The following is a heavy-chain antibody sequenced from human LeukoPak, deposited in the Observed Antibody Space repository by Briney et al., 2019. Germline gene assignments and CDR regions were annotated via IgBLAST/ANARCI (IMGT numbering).Heavy chain of an antibody. CDR1: GFTVSSNY. D-gene: IGHD6-6*01. V-gene: IGHV3-53*01. J-gene: IGHJ4*02. CDR2: IYSGGST. Sequence: GGSLRLSCAASGFTVSSNYMSWVRQAPGKGLEWVSVIYSGGSTYYADSVKGRFTISRDNSKNTLYLQMNSLRAEDTAVYYCARAHFSSSPYFDYWGQGTLVTVSS. CDR3: ARAHFSSSPYFDY.